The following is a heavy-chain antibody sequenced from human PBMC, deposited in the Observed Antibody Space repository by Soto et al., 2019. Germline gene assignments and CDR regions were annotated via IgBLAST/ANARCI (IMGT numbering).Heavy chain of an antibody. D-gene: IGHD3-22*01. CDR2: IWHDGINK. J-gene: IGHJ5*02. V-gene: IGHV3-33*01. CDR1: GFTFSSYG. CDR3: ARDIDTSSHYSRFDP. Sequence: GGSLRLSCAASGFTFSSYGMHWVRQAPGKGLEWVAVIWHDGINKYYADSVKGRFTISRDISKNTLYLEMNSLRAEDTAVYYCARDIDTSSHYSRFDPWGQGTLVTVSS.